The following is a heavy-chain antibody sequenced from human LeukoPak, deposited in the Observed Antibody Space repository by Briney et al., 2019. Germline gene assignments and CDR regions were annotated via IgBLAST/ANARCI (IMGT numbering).Heavy chain of an antibody. D-gene: IGHD3-10*01. V-gene: IGHV3-23*01. Sequence: GGSLRLSCAASGFIFTNYGMSWARQAPGKGLEWVPAISGSGGNTYYADSVRGRFTISRDNPKNTLYLQMNSLRVDDTAVYYCAKDRIGPVRGVITLWGQGTLVTVSS. CDR2: ISGSGGNT. J-gene: IGHJ4*02. CDR3: AKDRIGPVRGVITL. CDR1: GFIFTNYG.